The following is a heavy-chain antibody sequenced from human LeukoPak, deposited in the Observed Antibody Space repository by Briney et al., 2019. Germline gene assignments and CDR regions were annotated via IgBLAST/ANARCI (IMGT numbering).Heavy chain of an antibody. Sequence: PGGSLRLSCAASGFPFTNYAMSWVRQAPGKGLEWVSAIGGSGGDTYYADSVKGRFTISRDNSKNTLYLQMSSLGAEDTAVYYCARVPVVTPTNFDYWGQGTLVTVSS. D-gene: IGHD4-23*01. CDR3: ARVPVVTPTNFDY. CDR2: IGGSGGDT. J-gene: IGHJ4*02. CDR1: GFPFTNYA. V-gene: IGHV3-23*01.